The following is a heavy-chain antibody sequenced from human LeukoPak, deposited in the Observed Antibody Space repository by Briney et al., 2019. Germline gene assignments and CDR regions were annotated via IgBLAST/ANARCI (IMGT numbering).Heavy chain of an antibody. V-gene: IGHV1-3*01. CDR1: GYPFSAHF. J-gene: IGHJ4*02. D-gene: IGHD3-9*01. CDR3: ARGPGYSGNPDFDY. CDR2: INAGNGNT. Sequence: ASVRVSCKASGYPFSAHFLNWVRQAPGQRLEWMGWINAGNGNTKYSRKFQGRVTITRDTSASTAYMELSSLRSEDTAVYYCARGPGYSGNPDFDYWGQGTLVTVSS.